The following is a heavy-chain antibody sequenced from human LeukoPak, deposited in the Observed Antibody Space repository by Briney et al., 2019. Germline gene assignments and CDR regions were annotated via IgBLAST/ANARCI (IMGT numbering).Heavy chain of an antibody. V-gene: IGHV5-51*01. CDR1: GYSFTSYW. CDR2: IYPGDSDT. D-gene: IGHD3-3*01. Sequence: GESLKISCKGSGYSFTSYWIGWVRQMLGKGLEWMGIIYPGDSDTRYSPSFQGQVTISADKSISTAYLQWSSLKASDTAMYYCAMRKGTYYDFWSGYYVDYWGQGTLVTVSS. J-gene: IGHJ4*02. CDR3: AMRKGTYYDFWSGYYVDY.